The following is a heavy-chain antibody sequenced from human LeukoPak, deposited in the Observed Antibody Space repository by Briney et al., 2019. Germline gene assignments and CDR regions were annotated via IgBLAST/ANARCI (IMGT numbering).Heavy chain of an antibody. Sequence: SVKVSCKASGGTFSSYPISWVRQAPGQGLEWMGRIIPILNIPNYAQNFQGTVTITADKSTSTAYMELSSLRSEDTTVYYCCISGRSDFDYWGQGTLVTVSS. CDR2: IIPILNIP. V-gene: IGHV1-69*02. CDR1: GGTFSSYP. D-gene: IGHD3-10*01. CDR3: CISGRSDFDY. J-gene: IGHJ4*02.